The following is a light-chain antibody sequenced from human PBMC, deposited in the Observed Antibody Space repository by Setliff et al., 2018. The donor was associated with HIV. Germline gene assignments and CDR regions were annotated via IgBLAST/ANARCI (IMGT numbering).Light chain of an antibody. V-gene: IGLV2-14*01. CDR2: EVI. CDR1: SSYIGVSKY. Sequence: QSALTQPASVSGSPGQSITISCTGTSSYIGVSKYVSWYQQHPGRAPKLMIFEVINRPSGVSDRFSGSKSGNTASLTISGLQAEDEADYYCSSYKTGNTLVFGGGTKVTVL. CDR3: SSYKTGNTLV. J-gene: IGLJ3*02.